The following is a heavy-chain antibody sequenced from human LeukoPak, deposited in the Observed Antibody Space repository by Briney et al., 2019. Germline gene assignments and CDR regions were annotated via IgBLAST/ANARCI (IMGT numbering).Heavy chain of an antibody. CDR1: GFTFDDYA. CDR2: IRGTVDNT. J-gene: IGHJ4*02. D-gene: IGHD3-9*01. CDR3: AKASTRDTGYYFDS. Sequence: PGRSLRLSCAASGFTFDDYAMHWVRQAPGKGLEWVSSIRGTVDNTHYADAVKGRFTISRDIPKNTLYLQMNSLRAEDTARYYCAKASTRDTGYYFDSWGQGTLVTVSS. V-gene: IGHV3-23*01.